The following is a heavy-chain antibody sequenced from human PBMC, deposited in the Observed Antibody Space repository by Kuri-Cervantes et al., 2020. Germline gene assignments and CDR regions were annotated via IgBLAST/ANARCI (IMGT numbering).Heavy chain of an antibody. V-gene: IGHV4-38-2*01. CDR2: MYHSGIS. CDR1: GYSISRGYY. D-gene: IGHD1-26*01. CDR3: ARIVGYYYYMDV. J-gene: IGHJ6*03. Sequence: SETLSLTCVVFGYSISRGYYWGWIRQPPGKGLEWIGNMYHSGISYYNPSLTGRVTISVDMSKNQVALKVTLVTAADTAVYYCARIVGYYYYMDVWGKGTTVTVSS.